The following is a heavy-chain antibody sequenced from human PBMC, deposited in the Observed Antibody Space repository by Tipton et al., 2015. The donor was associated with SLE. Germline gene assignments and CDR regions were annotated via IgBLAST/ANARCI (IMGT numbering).Heavy chain of an antibody. V-gene: IGHV4-34*08. J-gene: IGHJ6*02. Sequence: LRLSCAASGFTFSDYYMSWIRQAPGKGLEWVGEINHSGSTNYNPSLKSRVTISVDTSKNQFSLKLSSVTAADTAVYYCTGATSDMDAWGQGTTVTVSS. CDR3: TGATSDMDA. D-gene: IGHD2-2*01. CDR1: GFTFSDYY. CDR2: INHSGST.